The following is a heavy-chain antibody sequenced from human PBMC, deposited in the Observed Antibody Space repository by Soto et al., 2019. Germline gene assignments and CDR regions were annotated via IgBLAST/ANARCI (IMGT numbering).Heavy chain of an antibody. CDR2: ISSTGGST. J-gene: IGHJ6*02. CDR1: RFTFSNYA. D-gene: IGHD3-3*01. V-gene: IGHV3-23*01. CDR3: ARAHDYDFWRGFLFYGMDV. Sequence: PGGSLRLSCAASRFTFSNYAMSWVRQAPGKGLEWVSGISSTGGSTYYADSVKGRFTISRDNSKNTLDLQMSSLRAEDTAIYYCARAHDYDFWRGFLFYGMDVWGQGTTVTVSS.